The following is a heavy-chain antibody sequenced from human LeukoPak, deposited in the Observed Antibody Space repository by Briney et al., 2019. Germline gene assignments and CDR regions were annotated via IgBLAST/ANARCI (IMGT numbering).Heavy chain of an antibody. CDR1: GFTLTTYE. V-gene: IGHV3-48*03. Sequence: GGYLRRYRVASGFTLTTYEMIWVRQAPGKGLEWVSYITSSSSNKYYADSVEGRFTISRDNAKNSLYLQMNSLRAEDTAVYYCATDCSSSSCLQSDHWGQGTLVTVSS. CDR3: ATDCSSSSCLQSDH. J-gene: IGHJ4*02. CDR2: ITSSSSNK. D-gene: IGHD2-2*01.